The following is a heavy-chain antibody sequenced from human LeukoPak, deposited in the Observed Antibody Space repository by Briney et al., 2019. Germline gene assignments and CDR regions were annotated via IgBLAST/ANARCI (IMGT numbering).Heavy chain of an antibody. CDR1: GFTFSSYN. V-gene: IGHV3-21*01. J-gene: IGHJ3*02. D-gene: IGHD3-9*01. CDR3: ARDVWDDILTGHGLDAFDI. Sequence: GGSLRLSCAASGFTFSSYNMNWVRQAPGKGLEWVSSISSTSRSYIYYADSVKGRFTIFRDNAKNSVFLQMNSLRAEDTAVYYCARDVWDDILTGHGLDAFDIWGQGTIVTVSS. CDR2: ISSTSRSYI.